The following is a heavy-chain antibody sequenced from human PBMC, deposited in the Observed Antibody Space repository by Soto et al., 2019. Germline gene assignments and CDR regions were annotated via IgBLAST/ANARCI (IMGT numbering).Heavy chain of an antibody. CDR1: GFSLTTGRMG. CDR3: VRMNAESYSSYYAMDV. D-gene: IGHD2-15*01. CDR2: IFSDAER. Sequence: SGPTLVNPTETLTLTCNVSGFSLTTGRMGVSWIRQPPGKALEWLAHIFSDAERSYSRSLQGRLTVSKVGSGSHVVLTMTNMDPVDTGTYFCVRMNAESYSSYYAMDVWGQGTTVAFTS. V-gene: IGHV2-26*01. J-gene: IGHJ6*02.